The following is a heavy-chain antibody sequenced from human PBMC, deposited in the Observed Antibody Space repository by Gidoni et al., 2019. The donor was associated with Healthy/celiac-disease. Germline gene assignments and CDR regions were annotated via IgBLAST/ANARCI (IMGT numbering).Heavy chain of an antibody. D-gene: IGHD6-6*01. CDR2: IYSSGST. CDR1: GGSIRISSYY. J-gene: IGHJ4*02. V-gene: IGHV4-39*05. Sequence: QLQLQESGPGLVKPSETPSLTCTDSGGSIRISSYYWGWIRQPPGEGLECIGSIYSSGSTSYNPSLKSRVTISVDTSKNQFSLKLSSVTAADTAVYYCAGVSSSSRYYFDYWGQGTLVTVSS. CDR3: AGVSSSSRYYFDY.